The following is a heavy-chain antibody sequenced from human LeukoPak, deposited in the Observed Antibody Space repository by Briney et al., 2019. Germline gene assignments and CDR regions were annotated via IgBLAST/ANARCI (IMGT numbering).Heavy chain of an antibody. CDR1: GASISSSAYY. CDR2: IGGSNYYRGST. D-gene: IGHD2-21*02. CDR3: ARLETSVTEHNWFGA. V-gene: IGHV4-39*01. J-gene: IGHJ5*02. Sequence: SETLSLTCTVSGASISSSAYYWGWIRQPPGKGLEWIGSIGGSNYYRGSTYYNPSLKSRVTLHVDTSKDQFSLKLSSVTAADTAVYYCARLETSVTEHNWFGAWGQGTLVTVSS.